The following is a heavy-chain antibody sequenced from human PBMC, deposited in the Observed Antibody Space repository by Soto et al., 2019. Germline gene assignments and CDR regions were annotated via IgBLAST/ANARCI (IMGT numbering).Heavy chain of an antibody. CDR3: ARHSSASQLYYRIDF. CDR2: IWYDGSNK. Sequence: QVQLVESGGGVVQPGRSLRLSCAASGFTFSSYGMHWVRQAPGKGLEWVAVIWYDGSNKYHEDSVKGPFTLSRDNSTHPLYLQINRLRAEDTSVYYCARHSSASQLYYRIDFWGQGTTVPVSS. D-gene: IGHD1-1*01. CDR1: GFTFSSYG. J-gene: IGHJ6*02. V-gene: IGHV3-33*01.